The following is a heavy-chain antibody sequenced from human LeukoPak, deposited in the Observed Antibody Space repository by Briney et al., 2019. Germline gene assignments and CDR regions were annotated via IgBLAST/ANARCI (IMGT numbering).Heavy chain of an antibody. CDR3: TTPATNTMNMYFDP. J-gene: IGHJ5*02. D-gene: IGHD2/OR15-2a*01. CDR2: IHINGGTT. V-gene: IGHV3-23*01. CDR1: GLILSSYG. Sequence: GGSLRLSCAASGLILSSYGMTWVRQAPGKGLEWVSSIHINGGTTYYADSVKGRFTISRDTSKNTVYLQMNSLRTEDTAVYYWTTPATNTMNMYFDPWGQGTLVTVSS.